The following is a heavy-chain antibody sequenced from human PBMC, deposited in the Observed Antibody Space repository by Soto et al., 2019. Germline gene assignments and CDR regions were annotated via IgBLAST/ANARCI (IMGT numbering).Heavy chain of an antibody. J-gene: IGHJ3*02. Sequence: SVKVSCKASGGTFSSYAISWVRQAPGQGLEWMGGIIPIFGTANYAQKFQGRVTITADKSTSTAYMELSSLRSEDTAVYYCARESVAVPAAIQGSRTRGAFDIWGQGTMVTVSS. CDR1: GGTFSSYA. CDR3: ARESVAVPAAIQGSRTRGAFDI. V-gene: IGHV1-69*06. CDR2: IIPIFGTA. D-gene: IGHD2-2*02.